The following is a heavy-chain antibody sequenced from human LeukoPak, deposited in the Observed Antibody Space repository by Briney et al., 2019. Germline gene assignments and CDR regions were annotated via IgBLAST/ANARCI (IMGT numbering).Heavy chain of an antibody. J-gene: IGHJ4*02. V-gene: IGHV4-30-2*01. CDR3: ARDYYDSSGYYYFDY. CDR1: GGSISSGGYY. Sequence: PSQTLSLTCTVSGGSISSGGYYWSWIRQPPGKGLEWIGYIYHSGSTYYNPSLKSRVTISVDRSKNQFSLKLSSVTAADTAVYYCARDYYDSSGYYYFDYWGQGTLVTVSS. D-gene: IGHD3-22*01. CDR2: IYHSGST.